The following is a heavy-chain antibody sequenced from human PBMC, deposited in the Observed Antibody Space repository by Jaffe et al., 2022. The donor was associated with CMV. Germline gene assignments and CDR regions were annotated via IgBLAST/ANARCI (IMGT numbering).Heavy chain of an antibody. Sequence: QVQLQQWGAGLLKPSETLSLTCAVYGGSFSGYYWSWIRQPPGKGLEWIGEINHSGSTNYNPSLKSRVTISVDTSKNQFSLKLSSVTAADTAVYYCARGPRARYYYDSSGYDYWGQGTLVTVSS. J-gene: IGHJ4*02. V-gene: IGHV4-34*01. CDR3: ARGPRARYYYDSSGYDY. D-gene: IGHD3-22*01. CDR1: GGSFSGYY. CDR2: INHSGST.